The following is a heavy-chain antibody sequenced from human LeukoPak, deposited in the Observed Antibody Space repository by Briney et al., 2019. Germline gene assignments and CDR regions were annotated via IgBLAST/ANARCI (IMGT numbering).Heavy chain of an antibody. CDR1: GFTFSSYN. V-gene: IGHV3-21*01. J-gene: IGHJ6*03. CDR3: AREHSGYDFPGRDYYYMDV. D-gene: IGHD5-12*01. CDR2: ISSTSRSYI. Sequence: AGGSLRLSCAASGFTFSSYNMNWVRQAPGKGLEWVSSISSTSRSYIYYADSVKGRFTISRDNAKNSLYLQMNSLRAEDTAVYYCAREHSGYDFPGRDYYYMDVWGKGTTVTVSS.